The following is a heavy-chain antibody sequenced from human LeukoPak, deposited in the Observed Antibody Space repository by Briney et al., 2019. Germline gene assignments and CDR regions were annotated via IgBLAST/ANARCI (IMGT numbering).Heavy chain of an antibody. V-gene: IGHV1-69*05. Sequence: ASVKVSCKASGGTFSSYAISWVRQAPGQGLEWTGRIIPIFGTANYAQKFQGRVTITTDESTSTAYMELSSLRSEDTAVYYCARETYYYDSSGYYKVYYFDYWGQGTLVTVSS. CDR2: IIPIFGTA. CDR3: ARETYYYDSSGYYKVYYFDY. CDR1: GGTFSSYA. J-gene: IGHJ4*02. D-gene: IGHD3-22*01.